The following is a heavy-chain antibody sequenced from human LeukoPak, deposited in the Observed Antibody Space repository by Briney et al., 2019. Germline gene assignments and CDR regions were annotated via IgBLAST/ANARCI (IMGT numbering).Heavy chain of an antibody. D-gene: IGHD3-16*01. Sequence: GGSLRLSCATSGFTFSRYEMNWVRQAPGKGLEWISYINKDGIRIYYADSVKGRFTISRDNAKNSLYLQMNSLRAEDTAVYFCARGWGDQNFFDYWGQGTLVTVSS. CDR1: GFTFSRYE. J-gene: IGHJ4*02. CDR2: INKDGIRI. CDR3: ARGWGDQNFFDY. V-gene: IGHV3-48*03.